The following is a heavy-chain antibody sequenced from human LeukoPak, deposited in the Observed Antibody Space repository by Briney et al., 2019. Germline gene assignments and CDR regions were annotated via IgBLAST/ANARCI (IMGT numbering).Heavy chain of an antibody. V-gene: IGHV3-23*01. CDR1: GFTFNNYA. CDR2: INTGGGA. Sequence: GGSLRLSCTASGFTFNNYAMAWVRQAPGKGLEWVSTINTGGGAYYAASVKGRFTISRDNSRNTLYLQMNSLRAEDTAVYYCAKDQHEYYFDYWGQETLVTVSS. CDR3: AKDQHEYYFDY. D-gene: IGHD2-21*01. J-gene: IGHJ4*02.